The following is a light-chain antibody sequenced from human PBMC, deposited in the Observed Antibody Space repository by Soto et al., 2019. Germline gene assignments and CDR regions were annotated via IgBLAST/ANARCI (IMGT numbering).Light chain of an antibody. CDR3: QQPVNLPRT. CDR1: QLISNY. V-gene: IGKV3-11*01. CDR2: DAS. J-gene: IGKJ4*01. Sequence: ELMLPQSPATLSLSPGETATLSCRANQLISNYLAWYQQKPDQAPRHLIYDASHRATGIPARFSGSGSGTNFTLTITSLEPEDFPVYYCQQPVNLPRTVGGGTMVDIK.